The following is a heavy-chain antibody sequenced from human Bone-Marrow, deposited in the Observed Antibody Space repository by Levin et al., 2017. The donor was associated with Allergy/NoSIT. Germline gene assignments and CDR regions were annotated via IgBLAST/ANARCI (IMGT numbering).Heavy chain of an antibody. Sequence: GGSLRLSCAASRFTFSRYGMHWVRQAPGKGLDWVAVVSSDGGTTYYADSVKGRFAISRDNSKNTLYLHMNSLRPEDAAVYSCAKEGGLCGSTSCLPDAFAFDIWGQGTTVTVSS. J-gene: IGHJ3*02. CDR3: AKEGGLCGSTSCLPDAFAFDI. V-gene: IGHV3-30*18. CDR1: RFTFSRYG. CDR2: VSSDGGTT. D-gene: IGHD2-2*01.